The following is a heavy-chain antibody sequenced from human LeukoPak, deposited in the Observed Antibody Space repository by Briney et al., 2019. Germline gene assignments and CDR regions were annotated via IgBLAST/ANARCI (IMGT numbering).Heavy chain of an antibody. D-gene: IGHD3-3*01. CDR1: GFTFRSYA. CDR2: ISGSGGST. CDR3: ARDFRGPSIFGVVITPDYYYYGMDV. Sequence: GGSLRLSCAASGFTFRSYAMSWVRQAPGKGLEWVSGISGSGGSTYADSVKGRFTISRDNAKNSLYLQMNSLRAEDTAVYYCARDFRGPSIFGVVITPDYYYYGMDVWGQGTTVTVSS. V-gene: IGHV3-23*01. J-gene: IGHJ6*02.